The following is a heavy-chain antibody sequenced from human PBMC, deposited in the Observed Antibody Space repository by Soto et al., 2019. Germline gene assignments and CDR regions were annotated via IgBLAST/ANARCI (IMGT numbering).Heavy chain of an antibody. Sequence: PGGSLRLSCAASGFTFSSYGMHWVRQAPGKGLEWVAVIWYDGSNKYYADSVKGRFTISRDNSKNTLYLQMNSLRAGDTAVYYCARDLGTYDSSGYYPYYYYYGMDVWGQGTTVTVSS. V-gene: IGHV3-33*01. CDR3: ARDLGTYDSSGYYPYYYYYGMDV. CDR2: IWYDGSNK. D-gene: IGHD3-22*01. CDR1: GFTFSSYG. J-gene: IGHJ6*02.